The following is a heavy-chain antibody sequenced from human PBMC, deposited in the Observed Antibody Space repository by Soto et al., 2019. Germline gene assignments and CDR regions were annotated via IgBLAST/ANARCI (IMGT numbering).Heavy chain of an antibody. Sequence: EVQLVESGGGLVQPGGSLRLSCAASGFTFSSYSMNWVRQAPGKGLEWVSYISPSSSSTYYADSVKGRFTISRDNAKNSRYRKMNSLRSEDTAVYYCARGAYYYDSSGLSYWGQGTLVTVSS. V-gene: IGHV3-48*01. CDR1: GFTFSSYS. D-gene: IGHD3-22*01. J-gene: IGHJ4*02. CDR2: ISPSSSST. CDR3: ARGAYYYDSSGLSY.